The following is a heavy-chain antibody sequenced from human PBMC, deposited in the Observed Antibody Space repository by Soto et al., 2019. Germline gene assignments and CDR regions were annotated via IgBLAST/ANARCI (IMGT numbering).Heavy chain of an antibody. V-gene: IGHV1-69*01. CDR2: IIPMFGTT. J-gene: IGHJ5*02. Sequence: QVQLVQHWSEVKMPGSSVKVSCTTSGGTFSTHAINWALHAHGQGLDWMGGIIPMFGTTNYAQKFKGRVTISEAESTSTAYMELSSLRSEDAGVYYCARAAIHGISSYLWFDPWGQGTLVTVSS. CDR3: ARAAIHGISSYLWFDP. D-gene: IGHD6-6*01. CDR1: GGTFSTHA.